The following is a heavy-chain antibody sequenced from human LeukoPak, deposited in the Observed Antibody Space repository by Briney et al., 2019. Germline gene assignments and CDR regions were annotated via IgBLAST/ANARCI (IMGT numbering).Heavy chain of an antibody. CDR3: ARDGALGYDSSGPFDY. CDR2: IIPILGIA. J-gene: IGHJ4*02. Sequence: SVKVSCKASGGTFSSYAISWVRQAPGQGLEWMGRIIPILGIANYAQKFQGRVTITADKSTSTAYMELSSLRSEDTAVYYCARDGALGYDSSGPFDYWGQGTLVTASS. D-gene: IGHD3-22*01. V-gene: IGHV1-69*04. CDR1: GGTFSSYA.